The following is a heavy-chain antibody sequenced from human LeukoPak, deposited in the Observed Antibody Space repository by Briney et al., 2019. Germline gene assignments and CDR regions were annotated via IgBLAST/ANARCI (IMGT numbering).Heavy chain of an antibody. Sequence: KPSETLSLTCTVSGYPISSDYHWGWIRQPPGKGLEWIGSIYHSGSTYYNPSLKSRVTISVDTSKDQFSLKLSSVTAADTAVYYCARVWRTPVTQGIEYWGQGTLVTVSS. CDR2: IYHSGST. CDR3: ARVWRTPVTQGIEY. D-gene: IGHD4-17*01. J-gene: IGHJ4*02. CDR1: GYPISSDYH. V-gene: IGHV4-38-2*02.